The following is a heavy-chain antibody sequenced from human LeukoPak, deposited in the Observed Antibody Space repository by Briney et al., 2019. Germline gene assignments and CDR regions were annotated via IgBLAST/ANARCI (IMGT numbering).Heavy chain of an antibody. J-gene: IGHJ4*02. V-gene: IGHV3-30*04. CDR2: ISYDGSNK. Sequence: GGSLRLSCAASGFTFSSYAMHWVRQAPGKGLEWGAVISYDGSNKYYADSVKGRFTISRDNSKNTLYLQMNSLRAEDTAVYYCASEIIFGSFDYWGQGTLVTVSS. CDR3: ASEIIFGSFDY. D-gene: IGHD3-3*01. CDR1: GFTFSSYA.